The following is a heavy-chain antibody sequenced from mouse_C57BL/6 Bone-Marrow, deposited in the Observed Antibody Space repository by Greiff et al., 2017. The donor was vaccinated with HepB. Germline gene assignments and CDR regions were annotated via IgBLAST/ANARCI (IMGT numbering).Heavy chain of an antibody. CDR3: ARLSTTVVAHFDY. Sequence: EVHLVESGAELVKPGASVKLSCTASGFNIKDYYMHWVKQRTEQGLEWIGRIDPEDGETKYAPKFQGKATITADTSSNTAYLQLSSLTSEDTAVYYCARLSTTVVAHFDYWGQGTTLTVSS. CDR1: GFNIKDYY. CDR2: IDPEDGET. J-gene: IGHJ2*01. V-gene: IGHV14-2*01. D-gene: IGHD1-1*01.